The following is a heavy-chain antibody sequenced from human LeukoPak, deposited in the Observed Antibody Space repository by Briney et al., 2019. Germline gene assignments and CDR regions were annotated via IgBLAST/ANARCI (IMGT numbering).Heavy chain of an antibody. J-gene: IGHJ4*02. D-gene: IGHD3-22*01. CDR2: IKSKTDGRTT. Sequence: GGSLRLSCAASGFTFSSYAMSWVRQAPGKGLEWVGRIKSKTDGRTTDFAAPVKGRFTISRDDSKNTLYLQVNSLKTEDTAVYYCTTAPPGHYDSSGFPFDYWGQGTLVTVSS. CDR3: TTAPPGHYDSSGFPFDY. V-gene: IGHV3-15*01. CDR1: GFTFSSYA.